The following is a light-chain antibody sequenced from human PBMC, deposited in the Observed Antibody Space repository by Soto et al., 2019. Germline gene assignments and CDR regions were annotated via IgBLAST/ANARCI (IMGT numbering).Light chain of an antibody. J-gene: IGKJ1*01. CDR2: DAS. CDR1: QSISTW. V-gene: IGKV1-5*01. CDR3: QQYMNYAT. Sequence: DIQMTQSPSTLSAYVGDRVTFTCRASQSISTWLAWYQQKPGKAPKLLIYDASSLQSDVPSRFSGSGSGTEFTLTISALQNDYFASYYCQQYMNYATFGQGTKVEIK.